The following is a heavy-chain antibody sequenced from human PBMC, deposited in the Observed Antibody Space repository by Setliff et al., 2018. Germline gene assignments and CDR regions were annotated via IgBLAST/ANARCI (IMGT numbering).Heavy chain of an antibody. Sequence: AGSLRLSCAASGVTVSDAWMGWVRQTPGEGLDWVGRIKSKTDGGPTDYAAPVKGRFTISRDDSKNTLYLQMNSLKTEDTAIYYCVKLVPQAISSDPWGQGTLVTVSS. V-gene: IGHV3-15*01. CDR2: IKSKTDGGPT. J-gene: IGHJ5*02. CDR3: VKLVPQAISSDP. CDR1: GVTVSDAW. D-gene: IGHD3-10*01.